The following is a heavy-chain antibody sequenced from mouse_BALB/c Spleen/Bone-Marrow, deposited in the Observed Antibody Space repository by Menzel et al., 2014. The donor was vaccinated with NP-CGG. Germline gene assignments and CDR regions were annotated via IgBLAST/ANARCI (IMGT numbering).Heavy chain of an antibody. Sequence: VQLQQSGAELVRPGTSVTVSCKASGYAFTNYLIEWVKQRPGQGLEWIGVINPGSGGTTYNEKFKAKATLTADKSSSEAHRQLSSVTADDSCVYGGEIILTVTSAIDYWGQGTSVTVSS. J-gene: IGHJ4*01. CDR3: EIILTVTSAIDY. D-gene: IGHD2-13*01. CDR1: GYAFTNYL. CDR2: INPGSGGT. V-gene: IGHV1-54*01.